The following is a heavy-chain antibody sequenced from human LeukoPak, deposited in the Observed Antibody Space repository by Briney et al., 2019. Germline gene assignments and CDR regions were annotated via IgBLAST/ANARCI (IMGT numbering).Heavy chain of an antibody. V-gene: IGHV3-23*01. J-gene: IGHJ4*02. Sequence: GGSLRLSCAASGFAFSSTNAMGWVRQAPGKGLGWVSTFSNTADTAFYADSVKGRFTISRDDSKNTLYLQMSGLRAEDTAVYYCARDPVTGFFDYWGQGTLVTVSS. CDR3: ARDPVTGFFDY. CDR1: GFAFSSTNA. D-gene: IGHD1-20*01. CDR2: FSNTADTA.